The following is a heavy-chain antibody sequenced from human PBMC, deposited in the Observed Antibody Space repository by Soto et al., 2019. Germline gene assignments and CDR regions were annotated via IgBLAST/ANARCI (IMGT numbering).Heavy chain of an antibody. CDR3: ASGSEAVTAVSGY. V-gene: IGHV1-46*01. CDR2: INPSGGST. D-gene: IGHD2-21*02. Sequence: GQGLEWMGIINPSGGSTSYAQKFQGRVTMTRDTSTSTVYMELSSLRSEDTVVYYCASGSEAVTAVSGYWGQGT. J-gene: IGHJ4*02.